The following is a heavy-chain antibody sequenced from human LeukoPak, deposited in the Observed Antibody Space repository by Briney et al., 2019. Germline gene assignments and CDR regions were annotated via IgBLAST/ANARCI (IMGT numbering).Heavy chain of an antibody. J-gene: IGHJ4*02. CDR1: GFTFSSYS. V-gene: IGHV3-21*01. Sequence: PGGSLRLSCAASGFTFSSYSMNWVRQAPGKGLEWVSSISSSSSYIYYADSVKGRFTISRDNAKNSLYLQMNSLRAEDTAVYYCAGWSTSGVNYYFDYWGQGTLVTVSS. CDR3: AGWSTSGVNYYFDY. D-gene: IGHD3-10*01. CDR2: ISSSSSYI.